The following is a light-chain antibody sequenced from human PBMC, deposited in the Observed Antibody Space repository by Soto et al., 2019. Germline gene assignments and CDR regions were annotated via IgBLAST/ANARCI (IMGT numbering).Light chain of an antibody. V-gene: IGKV3-20*01. CDR1: QSVSSSF. CDR2: GAS. Sequence: EFVLTQSPGTLSLSPGERATLSCRASQSVSSSFLAWYQQKPGQAPRLLIYGASSRATGIPDRFSGSGSGTDFTLTISRLEPEDFAVYYCQQYDNSPWTFGQGTKVEIK. CDR3: QQYDNSPWT. J-gene: IGKJ1*01.